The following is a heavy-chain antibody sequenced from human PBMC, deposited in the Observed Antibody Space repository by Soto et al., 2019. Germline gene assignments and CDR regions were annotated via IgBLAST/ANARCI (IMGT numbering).Heavy chain of an antibody. CDR1: GFPFTSYA. V-gene: IGHV1-18*01. J-gene: IGHJ4*02. CDR3: ATDVTGWPPEGVGS. CDR2: ISAYNGNT. Sequence: QVHLVQSGAEVKMRGASVKVSCKASGFPFTSYAFTWVRQAPGHGLEWMGWISAYNGNTNYARNFRGRVTMTTDSSASTLYVGLGSLPSDDTAVYFCATDVTGWPPEGVGSWGQRTLVSLSA. D-gene: IGHD3-16*01.